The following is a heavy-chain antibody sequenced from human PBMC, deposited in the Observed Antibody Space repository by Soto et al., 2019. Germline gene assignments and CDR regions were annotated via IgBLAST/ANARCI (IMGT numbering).Heavy chain of an antibody. J-gene: IGHJ4*02. CDR1: GGSFSDYY. V-gene: IGHV4-34*01. CDR2: INHSGST. Sequence: PSETLSLTCAVYGGSFSDYYWSWIRQPPGKGLEWIGEINHSGSTNYNPSLKSRVTISVDTSKNQFSLKLSSVTAADTVMYYCARESYGDHSNYRGQGTLVTVSS. D-gene: IGHD4-17*01. CDR3: ARESYGDHSNY.